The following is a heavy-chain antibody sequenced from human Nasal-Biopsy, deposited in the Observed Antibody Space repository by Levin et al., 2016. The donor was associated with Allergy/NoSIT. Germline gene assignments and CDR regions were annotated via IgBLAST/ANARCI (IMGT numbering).Heavy chain of an antibody. CDR1: GDSINSNYW. CDR3: AREGDYDSSGRGLDY. CDR2: ISPNWNS. J-gene: IGHJ4*02. V-gene: IGHV4/OR15-8*01. Sequence: SETLSLTCIVSGDSINSNYWWAWVRQPPGKGLEWIGEISPNWNSNYNPSLKSRVTISVDTSKNQFSLKLSSVTAADTAVYFCAREGDYDSSGRGLDYWGQGSLVTVSS. D-gene: IGHD3-22*01.